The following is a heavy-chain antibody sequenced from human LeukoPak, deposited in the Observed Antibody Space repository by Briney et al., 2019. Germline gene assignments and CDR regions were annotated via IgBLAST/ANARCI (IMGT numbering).Heavy chain of an antibody. J-gene: IGHJ4*02. D-gene: IGHD4-17*01. V-gene: IGHV1-18*01. CDR2: ISAYYGNT. Sequence: ASVNVSCKASGYTFTSYGISWVRQAPGQGLEWMGWISAYYGNTNYAQKLQGRVTMTTDTYTSTAYMELRSLRSDDTAVYYCARQVIPYGDYDYWGEGTLVTVSS. CDR3: ARQVIPYGDYDY. CDR1: GYTFTSYG.